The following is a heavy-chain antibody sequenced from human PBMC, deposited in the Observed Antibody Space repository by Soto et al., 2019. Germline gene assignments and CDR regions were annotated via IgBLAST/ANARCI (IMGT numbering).Heavy chain of an antibody. Sequence: EVQLLESGGGLVQPGGSLRLSCAASGFTFSTYAMSWVRQAPGKGLEWVSAISDSGGSTYYADSVKGRFTISRDNSKNTLDLQMNSLRAEDTAVYYCAKDCVNWGWGGHGIDGWGQGTTVTV. CDR2: ISDSGGST. CDR3: AKDCVNWGWGGHGIDG. D-gene: IGHD7-27*01. V-gene: IGHV3-23*01. CDR1: GFTFSTYA. J-gene: IGHJ6*02.